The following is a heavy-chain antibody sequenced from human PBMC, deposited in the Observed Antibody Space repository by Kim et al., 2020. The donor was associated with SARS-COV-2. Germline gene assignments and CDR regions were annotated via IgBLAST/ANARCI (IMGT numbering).Heavy chain of an antibody. Sequence: SETLSLTCTVSGGSVSSGSYYWSWIRQPPGKGLEWIGYIYYSGSTNYNPSLKSRVTITVDTSKNQFSLKLSSVTAADTAVYYCAREGGALAVAEGYWGQGPLVTVSS. CDR3: AREGGALAVAEGY. D-gene: IGHD6-19*01. CDR1: GGSVSSGSYY. CDR2: IYYSGST. J-gene: IGHJ4*02. V-gene: IGHV4-61*01.